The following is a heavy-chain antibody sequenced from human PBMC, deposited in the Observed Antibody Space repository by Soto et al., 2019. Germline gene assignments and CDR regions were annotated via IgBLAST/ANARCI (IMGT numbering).Heavy chain of an antibody. V-gene: IGHV3-74*01. CDR2: INSDGSST. CDR3: ARVIAAAGTRGSGYFDY. D-gene: IGHD6-13*01. J-gene: IGHJ4*02. CDR1: GFTFSSYW. Sequence: GGSLRLSCAASGFTFSSYWMHWVRQAPGKGLVWVSRINSDGSSTSYADSVKGRFTISRDNAKNTLYLQMNSLRAEDTAVYYCARVIAAAGTRGSGYFDYWGQGTLVTVSS.